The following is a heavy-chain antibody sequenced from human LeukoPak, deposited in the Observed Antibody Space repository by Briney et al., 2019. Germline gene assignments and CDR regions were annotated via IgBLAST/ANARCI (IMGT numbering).Heavy chain of an antibody. J-gene: IGHJ4*02. CDR2: ISYDGSHK. CDR3: AKEVDCPSDCLFFHS. CDR1: GFTFSSYA. D-gene: IGHD2-21*02. V-gene: IGHV3-30*04. Sequence: GGSLRLSCAASGFTFSSYAMHWVRQAPGKGLEWVALISYDGSHKYYADSVKGRFTISRDNSKNTLYLQMNSLRPEDTALYHCAKEVDCPSDCLFFHSWGQGTLVTVSS.